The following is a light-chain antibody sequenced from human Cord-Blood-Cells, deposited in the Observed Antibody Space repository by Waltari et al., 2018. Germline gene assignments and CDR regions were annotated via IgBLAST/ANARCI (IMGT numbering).Light chain of an antibody. Sequence: IVFTQSPATLSLSPGETASLSCRASQSVSSYLAWYQQKPGQAPRLLIYDASNRATGIPARFSGSGSGTDFTLTISSLEPEDFAVYYCQQRSNWPLTFGGGTKVEIK. J-gene: IGKJ4*01. CDR2: DAS. CDR1: QSVSSY. CDR3: QQRSNWPLT. V-gene: IGKV3-11*01.